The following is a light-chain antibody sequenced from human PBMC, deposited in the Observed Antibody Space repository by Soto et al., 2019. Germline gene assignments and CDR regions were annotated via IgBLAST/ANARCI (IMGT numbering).Light chain of an antibody. CDR2: GAS. Sequence: EIGLKQSLGTVSLSQRERASLSCRAIQSVSSSYLAWYQQKPGQAPSLLIYGASSRATGIPDRFSGSGSGTDFTLTISSLEPEDFAVYYCQQYGSSLTWTFGQVTKVDI. CDR1: QSVSSSY. CDR3: QQYGSSLTWT. J-gene: IGKJ1*01. V-gene: IGKV3-20*01.